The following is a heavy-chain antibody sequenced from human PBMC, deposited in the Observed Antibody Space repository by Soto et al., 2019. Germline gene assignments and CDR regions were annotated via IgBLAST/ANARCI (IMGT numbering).Heavy chain of an antibody. V-gene: IGHV4-39*01. CDR1: GGSISSSSYY. CDR2: IYYSGST. J-gene: IGHJ4*02. Sequence: SETLSLTCTVSGGSISSSSYYWGWIRQPTGKGLEWIGSIYYSGSTYYNPSLKGPVTISVDTSKNQFSLRRSSVTAADTAVYDCASRDPGTSVDYWGQGTLVTVSS. CDR3: ASRDPGTSVDY. D-gene: IGHD1-7*01.